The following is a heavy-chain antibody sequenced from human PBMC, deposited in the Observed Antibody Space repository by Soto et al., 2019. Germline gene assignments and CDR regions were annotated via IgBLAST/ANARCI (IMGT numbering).Heavy chain of an antibody. D-gene: IGHD1-1*01. CDR1: GFTFSSYG. CDR3: AKDQGYPGAFDI. V-gene: IGHV3-30*18. J-gene: IGHJ3*02. Sequence: HPGGSLRLSCAASGFTFSSYGMHWVRQAPGKGLEWVAVISYDGSNKYYADSVKGRFTISRDNSKNTLYLQMNSLRAEDTAVYYCAKDQGYPGAFDICGQGTMVTVSS. CDR2: ISYDGSNK.